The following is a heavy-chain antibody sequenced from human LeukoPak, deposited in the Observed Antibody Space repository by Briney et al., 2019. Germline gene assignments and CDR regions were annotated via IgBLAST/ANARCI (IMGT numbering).Heavy chain of an antibody. D-gene: IGHD3-3*01. J-gene: IGHJ4*02. V-gene: IGHV4-39*01. Sequence: SETLSLTRTVSGGSISSSSYYWGWIRQPPGKGLVWIGSIYYSGSTYYNPPLKSRVTISVDTSKNQFSLKLSSVTAADTAVYYCARVVDYDFWYGYFDYWGQGTLVTVSS. CDR1: GGSISSSSYY. CDR2: IYYSGST. CDR3: ARVVDYDFWYGYFDY.